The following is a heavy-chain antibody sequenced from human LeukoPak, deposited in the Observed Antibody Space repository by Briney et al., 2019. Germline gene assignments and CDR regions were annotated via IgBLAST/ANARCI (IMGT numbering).Heavy chain of an antibody. CDR3: ARHIGGGIEDMDV. Sequence: SETLSLTCTVSGGSIGTYYWSWVRQSPGTGLEWIGYIYVTGTRYNPYLQSRVTISVDRSMNQFFLKMTSVTAADTAVYYCARHIGGGIEDMDVWGRGTKVTVSS. J-gene: IGHJ6*03. CDR1: GGSIGTYY. CDR2: IYVTGT. D-gene: IGHD3-16*02. V-gene: IGHV4-59*08.